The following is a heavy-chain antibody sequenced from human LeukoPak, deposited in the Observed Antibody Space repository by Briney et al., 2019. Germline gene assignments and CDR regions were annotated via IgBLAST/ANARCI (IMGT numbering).Heavy chain of an antibody. CDR2: IYYSGRT. Sequence: SETLSLTCTVSGGSISSSSYYWGWIRQPPGKGLEWIGSIYYSGRTYYNPSLKSRVTISVDTSKNQFSLKLSSVSAADTAVYYCARDGRITMVRGVIGGFDYWGQGTLVTVSS. CDR3: ARDGRITMVRGVIGGFDY. V-gene: IGHV4-39*07. CDR1: GGSISSSSYY. D-gene: IGHD3-10*01. J-gene: IGHJ4*02.